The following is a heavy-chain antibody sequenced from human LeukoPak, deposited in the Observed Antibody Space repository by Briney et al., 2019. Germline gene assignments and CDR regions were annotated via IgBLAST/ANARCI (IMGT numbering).Heavy chain of an antibody. CDR2: IYYSGST. CDR1: GGSISSGGYY. Sequence: SETLSLTCTVSGGSISSGGYYWSWIRQHPGKGLEWIGYIYYSGSTYYNPSLKSRVTISADTSKNQFSLKLSSVTAADTAVYYCARDWYYYDSSGYYYALRYWGQGTLVTVSS. CDR3: ARDWYYYDSSGYYYALRY. D-gene: IGHD3-22*01. J-gene: IGHJ4*02. V-gene: IGHV4-31*03.